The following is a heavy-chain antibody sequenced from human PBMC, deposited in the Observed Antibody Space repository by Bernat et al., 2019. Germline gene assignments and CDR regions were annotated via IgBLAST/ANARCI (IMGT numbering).Heavy chain of an antibody. CDR1: GYTFTSYA. J-gene: IGHJ3*02. Sequence: QVQLVQSGAEVKKPGASVKVSCKASGYTFTSYAMHWVRQAPGQRLEWMGWINAGNGNTKYSQKFQGRVTITRDTSASTAYMELSSLRSEDTAVYYCARGHSFYSGSYFNAFDIWGQGTMVTVSS. V-gene: IGHV1-3*01. CDR3: ARGHSFYSGSYFNAFDI. CDR2: INAGNGNT. D-gene: IGHD1-26*01.